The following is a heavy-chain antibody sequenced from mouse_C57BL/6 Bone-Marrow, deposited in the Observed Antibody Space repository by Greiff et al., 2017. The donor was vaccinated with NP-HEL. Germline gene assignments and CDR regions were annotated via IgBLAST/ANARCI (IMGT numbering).Heavy chain of an antibody. D-gene: IGHD2-5*01. CDR2: IYPGSGST. Sequence: QVQLQQPGAELVKPGASVKMSCKASGYTFTSYWITWVKQRPGQGLEWIGDIYPGSGSTNYNEKFKSKATLTVDTSSSTAYMQLSSLTSEDSAVYYCASVDVYSNYARYYAMDYWGQGTSGTVSS. V-gene: IGHV1-55*01. J-gene: IGHJ4*01. CDR1: GYTFTSYW. CDR3: ASVDVYSNYARYYAMDY.